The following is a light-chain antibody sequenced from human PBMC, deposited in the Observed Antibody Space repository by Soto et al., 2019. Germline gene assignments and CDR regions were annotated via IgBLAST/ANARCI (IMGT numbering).Light chain of an antibody. J-gene: IGKJ4*01. V-gene: IGKV1-5*01. Sequence: DIQMTQSPSTLSASVGDSVTITCRASQSITNWLAWYQQKPGKAPKLLIYDAASLESGVPSRFSGSGSGTEFTLTINSLQSEDFAVYYCQQYSNWPLTFGGGTKVDIK. CDR1: QSITNW. CDR2: DAA. CDR3: QQYSNWPLT.